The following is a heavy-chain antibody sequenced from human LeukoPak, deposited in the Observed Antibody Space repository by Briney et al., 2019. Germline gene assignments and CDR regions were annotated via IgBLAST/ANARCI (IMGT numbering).Heavy chain of an antibody. CDR2: MCGTAGCT. V-gene: IGHV3-23*01. D-gene: IGHD3-22*01. J-gene: IGHJ5*01. CDR1: GFTFYMYA. CDR3: AKDRPNFHENSGHYYRRDGDS. Sequence: GGSLRLSCQASGFTFYMYAMSWVRQAPGKGLEWVASMCGTAGCTFYPDSVKGRFTISRDNSKSVLYLRMNSLTAEDTAIYYCAKDRPNFHENSGHYYRRDGDSWGQGTLVTVSS.